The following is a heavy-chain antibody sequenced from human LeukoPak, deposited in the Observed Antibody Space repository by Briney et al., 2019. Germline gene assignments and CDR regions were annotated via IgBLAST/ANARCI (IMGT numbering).Heavy chain of an antibody. CDR2: ISGSSSTI. V-gene: IGHV3-48*04. Sequence: GGSLRRSSAATGSTSSSASMNRVRDAPGKRLEWVSYISGSSSTIHYADSVKGRFTISRDNAKNSLYLQMNSLRAEDTAVYYCATAFYDWYFDLWGRGTLVTVSS. J-gene: IGHJ2*01. D-gene: IGHD2/OR15-2a*01. CDR3: ATAFYDWYFDL. CDR1: GSTSSSAS.